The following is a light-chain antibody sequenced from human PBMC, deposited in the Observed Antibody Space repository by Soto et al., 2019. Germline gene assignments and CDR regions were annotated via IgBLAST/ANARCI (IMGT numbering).Light chain of an antibody. Sequence: SVLAQPASVSGSPGQSSTISCTGTSSDVGGYNFVTWHQQHPGKAPKLIIHDVTNRPSGVSDRFSGSKSGNTASLTISGLQAEDEADYYCSSYTSRRTYVFGTGTKVTVL. CDR3: SSYTSRRTYV. CDR2: DVT. V-gene: IGLV2-14*03. J-gene: IGLJ1*01. CDR1: SSDVGGYNF.